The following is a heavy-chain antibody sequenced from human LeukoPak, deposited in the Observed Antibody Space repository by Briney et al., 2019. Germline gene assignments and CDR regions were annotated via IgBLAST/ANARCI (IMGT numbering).Heavy chain of an antibody. J-gene: IGHJ4*02. CDR1: GYTFTHHY. V-gene: IGHV1-2*02. CDR2: INPNSGGT. CDR3: ASIGGTSLEY. D-gene: IGHD4-23*01. Sequence: GASVKVSCTASGYTFTHHYMHWVRQAPGQGLEWVGWINPNSGGTNYAQKFQGRVTMTRDTSINTAYMEVSRLRSDDTAVYYCASIGGTSLEYWGQGTLVTVSS.